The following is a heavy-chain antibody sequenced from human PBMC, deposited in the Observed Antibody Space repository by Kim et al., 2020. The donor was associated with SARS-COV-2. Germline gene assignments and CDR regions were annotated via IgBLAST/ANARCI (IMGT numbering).Heavy chain of an antibody. CDR3: ASWERAAAGREDI. J-gene: IGHJ3*02. Sequence: YNPSLKSRVTIAVDTSKNQFSLKRSSVTAADTAVYYCASWERAAAGREDIWGQGTMVTVSS. D-gene: IGHD6-13*01. V-gene: IGHV4-34*01.